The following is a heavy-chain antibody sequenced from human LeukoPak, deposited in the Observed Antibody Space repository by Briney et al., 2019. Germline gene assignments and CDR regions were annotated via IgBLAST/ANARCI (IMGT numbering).Heavy chain of an antibody. CDR3: AKTLRYFDWPIDY. J-gene: IGHJ4*02. D-gene: IGHD3-9*01. V-gene: IGHV3-23*01. Sequence: GGSLRLSCAASGFTFSRYWMSWVRQAPGKGLEWVSGISGSGDSTYYADSVKGRFTISRDNSKNTLYLQMNSLRAEDTAVYYCAKTLRYFDWPIDYWGQGTLVTVSS. CDR2: ISGSGDST. CDR1: GFTFSRYW.